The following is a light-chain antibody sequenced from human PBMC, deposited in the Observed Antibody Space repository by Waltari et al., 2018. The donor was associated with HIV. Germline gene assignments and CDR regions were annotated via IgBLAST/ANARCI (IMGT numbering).Light chain of an antibody. CDR3: AAWDDSLNGYV. J-gene: IGLJ1*01. CDR1: RSNIGSNA. Sequence: QSVLTQPPSVSEAPRQRVTISSSGSRSNIGSNAVTSYQQVPGKAPKLLIYYDDLLSSGSSDRFSGSKSGTSASLAIRGLQSEDEADYYCAAWDDSLNGYVFGSGTTVTVL. CDR2: YDD. V-gene: IGLV1-36*01.